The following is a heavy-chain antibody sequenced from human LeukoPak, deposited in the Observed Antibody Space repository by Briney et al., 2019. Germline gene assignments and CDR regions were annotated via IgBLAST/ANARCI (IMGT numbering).Heavy chain of an antibody. V-gene: IGHV1-58*02. D-gene: IGHD6-19*01. CDR2: IVVGSGNT. CDR3: AAGSGWYRFDY. J-gene: IGHJ4*02. Sequence: SVKVSCKASGFTFTSSAIQWVRQARGQRLEWVGWIVVGSGNTNYAQKFQERVTITRDMSTSTAYMELSSLTSEDSAVYYCAAGSGWYRFDYWGQGTLVTVSS. CDR1: GFTFTSSA.